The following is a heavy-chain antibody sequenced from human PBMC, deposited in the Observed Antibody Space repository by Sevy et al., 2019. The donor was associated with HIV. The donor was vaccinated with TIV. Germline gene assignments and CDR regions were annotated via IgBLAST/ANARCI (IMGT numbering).Heavy chain of an antibody. D-gene: IGHD3-22*01. Sequence: ASVKVSCKVSGYTVSQVSMHWVRQVPGKGLEWMGSSDPEDGETIYAQKFQGRLTMTEDTSTDTAYMELSSLKSEDTAVFYCAITKDYYDSSGCPFDYWGQRTLVTVSS. CDR2: SDPEDGET. J-gene: IGHJ4*02. CDR3: AITKDYYDSSGCPFDY. CDR1: GYTVSQVS. V-gene: IGHV1-24*01.